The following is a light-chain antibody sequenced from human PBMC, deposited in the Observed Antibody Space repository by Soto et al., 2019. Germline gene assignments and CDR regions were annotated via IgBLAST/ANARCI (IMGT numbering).Light chain of an antibody. J-gene: IGLJ1*01. CDR1: SSNIGAEYD. CDR3: QSYDISLTPFV. Sequence: QSVLTQPPSVSGAPGQRVAISFTWSSSNIGAEYDVHWYQQLPGTAPKRLIYRDNNRPSGVPDRLSGSKSGTSASLAITGLQPEDEADYYCQSYDISLTPFVFGTGTKVTVL. CDR2: RDN. V-gene: IGLV1-40*01.